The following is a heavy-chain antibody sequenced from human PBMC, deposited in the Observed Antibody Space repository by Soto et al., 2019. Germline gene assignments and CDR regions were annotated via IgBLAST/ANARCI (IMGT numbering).Heavy chain of an antibody. Sequence: QVQLVQSGAEVKKPGASVKVSCKAAGYIFANYGITWVRQAPGQGLEWMGWISGYNGNTNYAQNLQGRVIMTSDTATTTGYVELRNLRSDDTAVYYCARDEVPAANWLDRWGQGTLVTVSS. V-gene: IGHV1-18*01. D-gene: IGHD2-2*01. CDR1: GYIFANYG. CDR3: ARDEVPAANWLDR. J-gene: IGHJ5*02. CDR2: ISGYNGNT.